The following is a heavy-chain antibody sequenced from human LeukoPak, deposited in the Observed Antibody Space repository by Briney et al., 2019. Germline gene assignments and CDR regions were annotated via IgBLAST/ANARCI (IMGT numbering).Heavy chain of an antibody. CDR1: GYSISSGYY. J-gene: IGHJ4*02. CDR2: IYHSGST. V-gene: IGHV4-38-2*01. Sequence: SETLSLTCAVSGYSISSGYYWGWIRQPPGKGLEWIGSIYHSGSTYYNPSLKSRVTISVDTSENQFSLKLSSVTAADTAVYYCASPPIRGYCSGGSCYLRGFDYWGQGTLVTVSS. CDR3: ASPPIRGYCSGGSCYLRGFDY. D-gene: IGHD2-15*01.